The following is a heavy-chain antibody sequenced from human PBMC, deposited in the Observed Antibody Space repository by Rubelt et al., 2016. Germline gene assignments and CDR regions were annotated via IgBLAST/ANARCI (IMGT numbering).Heavy chain of an antibody. Sequence: QVQLVQSGAEVKKPGASVKVSCKASGYTFTGYHLHWVRQAPGQGLEWMGWINPNGGATICADKFQSRVTLTIGRCRRTAFMELSRLKADDTAVYYGGGGLNEIYSDYWGQGTLVTVSS. CDR3: GGGLNEIYSDY. V-gene: IGHV1-2*02. CDR1: GYTFTGYH. CDR2: INPNGGAT. D-gene: IGHD3-16*01. J-gene: IGHJ4*02.